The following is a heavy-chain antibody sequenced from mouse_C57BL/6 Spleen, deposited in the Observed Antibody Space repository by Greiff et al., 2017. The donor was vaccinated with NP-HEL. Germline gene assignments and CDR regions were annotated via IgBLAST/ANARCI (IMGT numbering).Heavy chain of an antibody. V-gene: IGHV5-4*01. CDR2: ISDGGSYT. J-gene: IGHJ3*01. Sequence: EVMLVESGGGLVKPGGSLKLSCAASGFTFSSYAMSWVRQTPEKRLEWVATISDGGSYTYYPDNVKGRFTTSRDNAKNNLYLQMSHLKSEDTAMYYCARDPDGSWFAYWGQRTLVTVSA. CDR3: ARDPDGSWFAY. D-gene: IGHD1-1*01. CDR1: GFTFSSYA.